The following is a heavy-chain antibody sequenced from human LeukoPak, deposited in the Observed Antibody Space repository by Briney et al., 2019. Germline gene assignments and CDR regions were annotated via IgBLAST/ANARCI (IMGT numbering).Heavy chain of an antibody. V-gene: IGHV4-34*01. CDR2: INHSGST. CDR3: ARGSLIVVVITQNQYYFDY. CDR1: GGSFSGYY. J-gene: IGHJ4*02. Sequence: SETLSLTCAVYGGSFSGYYWSWIRQPPGKGLGWIGEINHSGSTNYNPSLKSRVTISVDTSKNQFSLKLSSVTAADTAVYYCARGSLIVVVITQNQYYFDYWGQGTLVTVSS. D-gene: IGHD3-22*01.